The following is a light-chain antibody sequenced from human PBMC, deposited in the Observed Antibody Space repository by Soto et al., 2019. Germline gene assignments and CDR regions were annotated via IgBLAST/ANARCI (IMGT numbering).Light chain of an antibody. Sequence: DIKMTQSPSSLSASVGERVTITCRASQGIRNDLGWYQQKPGKAPKRLIYAASSVQSGVPSRFSGSGYGTQFTLTITGLRPEDFATYNCPQHNSYREVTFGPGTKVDIK. J-gene: IGKJ3*01. V-gene: IGKV1-17*01. CDR3: PQHNSYREVT. CDR1: QGIRND. CDR2: AAS.